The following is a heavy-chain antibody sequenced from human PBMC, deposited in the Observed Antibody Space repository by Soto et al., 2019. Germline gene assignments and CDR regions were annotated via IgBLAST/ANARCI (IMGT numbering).Heavy chain of an antibody. J-gene: IGHJ4*02. CDR1: GGTFSSYA. CDR2: IIPIFGTA. V-gene: IGHV1-69*01. Sequence: QVQLVQSGAEVKKPGSSVKVSCKASGGTFSSYAISWVRQAPGQGLEWMGGIIPIFGTANYAQKFQGRVTITADESTSTAYMGLGSLGSEDTAVYYCAREGIAVAGIDYWGQGTLVTVSS. D-gene: IGHD6-19*01. CDR3: AREGIAVAGIDY.